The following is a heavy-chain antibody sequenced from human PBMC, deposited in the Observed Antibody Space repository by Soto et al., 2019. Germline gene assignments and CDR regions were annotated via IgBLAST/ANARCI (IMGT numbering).Heavy chain of an antibody. D-gene: IGHD4-17*01. J-gene: IGHJ6*02. CDR3: ASPNKRTTVEYPGYCYGMDV. Sequence: QVQLVESGGGVVHPGRSLRLSCAVSGISISTYAMHWVRQAPGKGLEWVAVISYDGNKKYYADSVKGRFTISRDNSKKTLYLQMNRLRGEDTAVYYWASPNKRTTVEYPGYCYGMDVWGQGTTVTVSS. V-gene: IGHV3-30-3*01. CDR1: GISISTYA. CDR2: ISYDGNKK.